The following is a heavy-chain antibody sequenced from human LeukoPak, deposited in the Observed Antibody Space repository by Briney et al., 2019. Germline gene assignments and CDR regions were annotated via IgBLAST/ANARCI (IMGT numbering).Heavy chain of an antibody. J-gene: IGHJ4*02. V-gene: IGHV3-74*01. CDR2: INSDGSTI. D-gene: IGHD1-26*01. CDR1: GFSFSSNW. Sequence: PGGSLRLSCVASGFSFSSNWMHWVRQAPGKGLVWVSRINSDGSTINYAATVKGRFTISRDNDKNTLFLQMNSLRVEDTAVYYCARALVGTNDYWGQGTVVTVSS. CDR3: ARALVGTNDY.